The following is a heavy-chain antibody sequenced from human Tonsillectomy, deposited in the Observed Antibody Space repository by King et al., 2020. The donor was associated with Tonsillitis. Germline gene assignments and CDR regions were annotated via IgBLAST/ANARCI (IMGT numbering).Heavy chain of an antibody. Sequence: QLVQSGGGLVQPGGSLSLSCAASGFRFSNYWMSWVRQAPGKGLEWVANIKQDGSEKYYVDSVKGRFTISRDNAKNSLFLQMSGLRAEDTAVYYCARFMAAAGYADYFHFWGQGTLVTVSS. CDR2: IKQDGSEK. CDR3: ARFMAAAGYADYFHF. D-gene: IGHD6-13*01. J-gene: IGHJ1*01. V-gene: IGHV3-7*01. CDR1: GFRFSNYW.